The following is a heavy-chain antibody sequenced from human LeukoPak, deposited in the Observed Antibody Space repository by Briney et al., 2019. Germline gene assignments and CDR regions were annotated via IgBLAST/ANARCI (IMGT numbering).Heavy chain of an antibody. CDR1: GGSFSGYY. J-gene: IGHJ4*02. CDR2: INHSGST. D-gene: IGHD5-18*01. CDR3: ATNTSMLRYFDY. Sequence: PSETLSLTCAVYGGSFSGYYLSWIRQPPGKGLEWIGEINHSGSTNYNPSLKSRVTISVDTSKNQFSLKLSSVTAADTAVYYCATNTSMLRYFDYWGQGTLVTVSS. V-gene: IGHV4-34*01.